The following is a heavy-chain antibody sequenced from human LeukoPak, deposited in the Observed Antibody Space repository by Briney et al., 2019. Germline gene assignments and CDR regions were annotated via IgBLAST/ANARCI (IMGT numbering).Heavy chain of an antibody. CDR3: ARAAGHCSGGSCYSGDYYGMDV. Sequence: ASVKVSCKASGYTFTGYYMHWVRQAPGQGFKGRGWINPNSGGTNYAQKFQGRVTMTRDTSISTAYMELSRLRSDDTAVYYCARAAGHCSGGSCYSGDYYGMDVWGQGTTVTVSS. V-gene: IGHV1-2*02. D-gene: IGHD2-15*01. J-gene: IGHJ6*02. CDR2: INPNSGGT. CDR1: GYTFTGYY.